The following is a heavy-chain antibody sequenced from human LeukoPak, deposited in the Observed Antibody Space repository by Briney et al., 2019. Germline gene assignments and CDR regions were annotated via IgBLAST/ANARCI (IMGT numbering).Heavy chain of an antibody. CDR3: ARVSSFDY. D-gene: IGHD5/OR15-5a*01. CDR2: IYPEDSDT. J-gene: IGHJ4*02. V-gene: IGHV5-51*01. Sequence: GESLKISCKGSGYTFTDNWIGWVRQMPGKGLQWVAIIYPEDSDTKYSPSFQGRVTISADRSIATAYLQWSSLEASDTAVYYCARVSSFDYWGQGTLVTVSS. CDR1: GYTFTDNW.